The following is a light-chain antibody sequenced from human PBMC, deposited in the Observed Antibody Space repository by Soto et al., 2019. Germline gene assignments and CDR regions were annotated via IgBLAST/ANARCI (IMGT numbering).Light chain of an antibody. J-gene: IGKJ1*01. CDR2: GAS. CDR1: QSVSSN. V-gene: IGKV3-15*01. CDR3: QQYNNWPWT. Sequence: EIVMTQSPATLSVSPGERATLSCRASQSVSSNLAWYQQKPGQAPRLLIYGASTRATGIPARFSGSGSGTEFTLTISSLLSEDFAVYYCQQYNNWPWTFGQGT.